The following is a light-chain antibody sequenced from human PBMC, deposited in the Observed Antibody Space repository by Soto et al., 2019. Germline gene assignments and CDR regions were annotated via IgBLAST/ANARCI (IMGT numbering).Light chain of an antibody. CDR1: QSVSSSF. CDR2: GAS. CDR3: QQYGNSLLT. V-gene: IGKV3-20*01. Sequence: ETVLTQSPGTLSLSPGERATLSCRASQSVSSSFLAWYQHKAGQAPRLLIFGASSRATGIPDRFSGSGSGTDFTLTISRLEPEDFAVYYCQQYGNSLLTFGGGTKVDI. J-gene: IGKJ4*01.